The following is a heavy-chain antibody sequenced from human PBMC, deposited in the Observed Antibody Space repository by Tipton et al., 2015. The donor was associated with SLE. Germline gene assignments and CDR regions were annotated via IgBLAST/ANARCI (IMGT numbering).Heavy chain of an antibody. CDR3: ARGQGGWDFDY. J-gene: IGHJ4*02. Sequence: GLVKPSETLSLTCAVSGYSISSGYYWGWIRQPPGKGLEWIGSIYHSGSTYYNPSLKSRVTISVDTSKNQFSLKLSSVTAADTAVYYCARGQGGWDFDYWGQGTLVTVSS. CDR1: GYSISSGYY. V-gene: IGHV4-38-2*01. D-gene: IGHD1-26*01. CDR2: IYHSGST.